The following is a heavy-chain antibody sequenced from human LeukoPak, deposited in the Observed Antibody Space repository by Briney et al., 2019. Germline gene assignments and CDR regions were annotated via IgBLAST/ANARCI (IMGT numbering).Heavy chain of an antibody. CDR2: ISCSSTYI. V-gene: IGHV3-21*01. J-gene: IGHJ4*02. Sequence: GGSLRLSCAASGFTFSSYTMNWVRQAPGKGLEWVSSISCSSTYIYYVDSLKGRFTISRDNAKNSLYLQMNSLRAEDTAVYYCATLGGVDYWGQGTLVTVSS. CDR1: GFTFSSYT. D-gene: IGHD3-16*01. CDR3: ATLGGVDY.